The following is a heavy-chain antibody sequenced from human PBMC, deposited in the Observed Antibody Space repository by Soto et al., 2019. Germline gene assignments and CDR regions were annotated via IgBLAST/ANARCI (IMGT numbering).Heavy chain of an antibody. Sequence: QVQLQESGPGLVKPSQTLSLTCTVSGGSISSGDYYWSWIRQPPGKGLEWIGYIYYSGRTYYNPFLKSRDTRSVHTYKNQYSLKLSSVTAADTAVYYCAREGMTTLFGGGMDVWGQGTTVTVSS. CDR2: IYYSGRT. J-gene: IGHJ6*02. CDR1: GGSISSGDYY. D-gene: IGHD3-16*01. V-gene: IGHV4-30-4*01. CDR3: AREGMTTLFGGGMDV.